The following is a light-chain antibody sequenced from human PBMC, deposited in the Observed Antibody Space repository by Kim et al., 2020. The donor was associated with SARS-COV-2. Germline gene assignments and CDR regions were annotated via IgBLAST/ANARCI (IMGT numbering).Light chain of an antibody. V-gene: IGLV1-44*01. J-gene: IGLJ3*02. CDR3: ATWDDSLDVWM. CDR2: SNN. CDR1: NSNIGSYT. Sequence: QRVIISCYGSNSNIGSYTVNWYQQFPGAAPKLLIDSNNRRPSGVPDRVSGSKSGTSASLAISGLQSEDEADYYCATWDDSLDVWMFGGGTKVTVL.